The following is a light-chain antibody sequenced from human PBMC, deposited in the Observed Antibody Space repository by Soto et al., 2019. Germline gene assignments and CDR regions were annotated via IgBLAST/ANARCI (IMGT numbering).Light chain of an antibody. J-gene: IGKJ4*01. CDR3: QQSYSTPLT. V-gene: IGKV1-39*01. CDR1: QSISSY. Sequence: DIQMTQSQSSLSASVGDRVTITCRASQSISSYLNWYQQKPGKAPKLLIYAASSLQSGVPSRFSGSGSVTDFTLTSSRLQTEDFATYYCQQSYSTPLTFGGGTKVEIK. CDR2: AAS.